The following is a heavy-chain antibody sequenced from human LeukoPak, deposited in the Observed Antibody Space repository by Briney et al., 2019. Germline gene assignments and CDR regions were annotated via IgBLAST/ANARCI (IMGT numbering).Heavy chain of an antibody. J-gene: IGHJ4*02. CDR1: GGSISSGSYY. Sequence: PSQTLSLTCTVSGGSISSGSYYWSWIRQPPGEGLEWIGRIYTSGSTNYNPSLKSRVTISVDTSKNHFSLKLSSVTAADTAVYYCASRYYYGSGTTFDYWGQGTLVTVSS. D-gene: IGHD3-10*01. CDR2: IYTSGST. V-gene: IGHV4-61*02. CDR3: ASRYYYGSGTTFDY.